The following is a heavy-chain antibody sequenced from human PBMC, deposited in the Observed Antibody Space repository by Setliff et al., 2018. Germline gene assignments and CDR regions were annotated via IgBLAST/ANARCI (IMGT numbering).Heavy chain of an antibody. CDR2: ISAYSGKA. J-gene: IGHJ4*02. CDR3: SRLVRYCTTTSCQRLSGDEY. CDR1: GYTFSDYG. V-gene: IGHV1-18*01. Sequence: GASVKVSCKASGYTFSDYGITWVRQAPGQGLEWMGWISAYSGKAYYAQKLQDRATMTTDTSTGTAYLELRSLRSDDTAVYYCSRLVRYCTTTSCQRLSGDEYWGQGTLVTSPQ. D-gene: IGHD2-2*01.